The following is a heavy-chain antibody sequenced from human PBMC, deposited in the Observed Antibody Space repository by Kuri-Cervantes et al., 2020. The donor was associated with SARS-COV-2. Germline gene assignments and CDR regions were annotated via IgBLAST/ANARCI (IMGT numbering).Heavy chain of an antibody. Sequence: ASVKVSCKASGYTFTSYDINWVRQATGQGLEWMGWISAYNGNTNYAQKLQGRVTMTTDTSTSTAYMELRSLRSDDTAVYYCARGTLRYFDWLLGDTDYWGQGTLVTVSS. CDR3: ARGTLRYFDWLLGDTDY. J-gene: IGHJ4*02. CDR1: GYTFTSYD. V-gene: IGHV1-18*01. D-gene: IGHD3-9*01. CDR2: ISAYNGNT.